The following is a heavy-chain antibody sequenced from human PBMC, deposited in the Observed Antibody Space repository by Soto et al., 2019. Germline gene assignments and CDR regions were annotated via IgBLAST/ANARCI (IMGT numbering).Heavy chain of an antibody. CDR3: ATNFDLWSGSNNLYMEV. CDR2: FPPVDGER. D-gene: IGHD3-3*01. V-gene: IGHV1-24*01. CDR1: GHTLTDVS. J-gene: IGHJ6*03. Sequence: ASVKVSCKVSGHTLTDVSIHWVRQAPGKGLEWMGSFPPVDGERIYAQKFQGRVTMTDDTSTDTTYMELSSLRSEDTAVYYCATNFDLWSGSNNLYMEVWGKGTTVTVSS.